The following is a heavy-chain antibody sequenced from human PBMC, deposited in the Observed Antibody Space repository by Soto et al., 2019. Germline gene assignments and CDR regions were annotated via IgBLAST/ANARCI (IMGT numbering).Heavy chain of an antibody. CDR3: AREGNLGRWLQPLDF. D-gene: IGHD5-12*01. CDR2: IYYSGST. J-gene: IGHJ4*02. Sequence: SETLSLTCTVSGGSISSGGYYWSWIRQHPGKGLEWIGYIYYSGSTYYNPSLKSRVTISVDTSKNQFSLKLSSVTAADTAVYYCAREGNLGRWLQPLDFWGQGTLVTVS. CDR1: GGSISSGGYY. V-gene: IGHV4-31*03.